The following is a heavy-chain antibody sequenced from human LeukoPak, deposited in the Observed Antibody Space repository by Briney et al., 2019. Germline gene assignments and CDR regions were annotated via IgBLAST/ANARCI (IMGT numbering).Heavy chain of an antibody. CDR1: GFTFSSYA. CDR2: ISYDGSNK. J-gene: IGHJ1*01. D-gene: IGHD6-13*01. Sequence: PGGSLRLSCAASGFTFSSYAMHWVRQAPGKGLEWVAVISYDGSNKYCADSVKGRFTISRDNSKNTLYLQMNSLRAEDTAVYYCARGDSSSWYGYFQHWGQGTLVTVSS. V-gene: IGHV3-30-3*01. CDR3: ARGDSSSWYGYFQH.